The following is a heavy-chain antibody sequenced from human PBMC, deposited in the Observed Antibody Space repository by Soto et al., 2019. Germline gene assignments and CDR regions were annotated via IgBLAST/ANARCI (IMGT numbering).Heavy chain of an antibody. CDR1: GGSISSYY. CDR3: ARDIVVVPAEMHWFDP. D-gene: IGHD2-2*01. Sequence: SETLSLTCTVSGGSISSYYWSWIRQPAGKGLEWIGRIYTSGSTNYNPSLKSRVTMSVDTSKNQFSLKLSSVTAADTAVCYCARDIVVVPAEMHWFDPWGQGTLVTVSS. CDR2: IYTSGST. V-gene: IGHV4-4*07. J-gene: IGHJ5*02.